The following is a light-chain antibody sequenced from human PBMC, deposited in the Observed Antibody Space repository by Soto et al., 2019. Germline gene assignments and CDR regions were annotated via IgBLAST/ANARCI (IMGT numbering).Light chain of an antibody. V-gene: IGKV4-1*01. Sequence: DFVMTQSPDSLAVSLGETATITCKSSQSVLCSSNNMNYLSWYQQKPGQPPKLLIYWASTRKSGVPDRISGSGSGTDFTLTISSLQAEDVAVYYCQQYYSIPLTYGGGTKVEIK. CDR3: QQYYSIPLT. CDR1: QSVLCSSNNMNY. CDR2: WAS. J-gene: IGKJ4*01.